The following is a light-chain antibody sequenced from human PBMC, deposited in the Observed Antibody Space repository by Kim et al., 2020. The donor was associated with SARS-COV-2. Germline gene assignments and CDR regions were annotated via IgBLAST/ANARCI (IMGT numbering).Light chain of an antibody. CDR3: QSYDSNTPWV. CDR1: SGSIASNY. Sequence: TVTISCSRSSGSIASNYVQWYRQRPGSSPITVIFEDNQRPYGVPDRFSGSIDASSNSASLTISGLTTEDEADYYCQSYDSNTPWVFGGGTQLTVL. V-gene: IGLV6-57*01. CDR2: EDN. J-gene: IGLJ3*02.